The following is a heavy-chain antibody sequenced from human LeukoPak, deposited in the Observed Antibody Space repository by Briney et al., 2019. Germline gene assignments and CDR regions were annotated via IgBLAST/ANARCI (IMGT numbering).Heavy chain of an antibody. CDR3: ARQMGESTNFDN. J-gene: IGHJ4*02. Sequence: GGSLRLSCAASGFTVSSNYMSWVRQAPGKGPDWVSVISSGGTTYYAESVKGRFTISRDNSKNMLYLQMNSLRAEDTAMYHCARQMGESTNFDNWGQGTLVTVSS. D-gene: IGHD2-2*01. CDR1: GFTVSSNY. V-gene: IGHV3-53*01. CDR2: ISSGGTT.